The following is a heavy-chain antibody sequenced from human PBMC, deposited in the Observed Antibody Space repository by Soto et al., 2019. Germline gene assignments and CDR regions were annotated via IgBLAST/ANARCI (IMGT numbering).Heavy chain of an antibody. D-gene: IGHD3-3*01. CDR3: ARVGGLRFLEEGDY. CDR2: IWYDGSNK. J-gene: IGHJ4*02. CDR1: GFTFSSYG. V-gene: IGHV3-33*01. Sequence: PGGSLRLSCAASGFTFSSYGMHWVRQAPGKGLEWVAVIWYDGSNKYYADSVKGRFTISRDNSKNTLYLQMNSLRAEDTAVYYCARVGGLRFLEEGDYWGQGTLVTVSS.